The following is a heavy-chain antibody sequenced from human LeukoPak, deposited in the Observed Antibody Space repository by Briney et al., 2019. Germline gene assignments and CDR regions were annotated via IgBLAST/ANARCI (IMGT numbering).Heavy chain of an antibody. V-gene: IGHV4-59*01. CDR2: IYYSGST. D-gene: IGHD1-7*01. J-gene: IGHJ4*02. CDR3: ARDNWNYVFDY. CDR1: GGSISSYY. Sequence: SETLSLTCTVSGGSISSYYWSWSRQPPGKGLEWIGYIYYSGSTNYNPSLKSRVTISVDTSKNQFSLKLSSVTAADTAVYYCARDNWNYVFDYWGQGTLVTVST.